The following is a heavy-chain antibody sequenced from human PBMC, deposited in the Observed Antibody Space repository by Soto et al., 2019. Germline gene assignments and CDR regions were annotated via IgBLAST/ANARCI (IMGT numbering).Heavy chain of an antibody. CDR1: GGKSSNLY. V-gene: IGHV4-59*11. D-gene: IGHD3-22*01. CDR2: IYFRGTT. Sequence: SEPLRVSWSVAGGKSSNLYWSWIRQPPGKGLEWIGYIYFRGTTNYNPSLKSRVTMSADTSKNQFSLKLNSVTAADTAVYYCARMNYYDTSGYPFDYWGQGMMVTVSS. CDR3: ARMNYYDTSGYPFDY. J-gene: IGHJ4*02.